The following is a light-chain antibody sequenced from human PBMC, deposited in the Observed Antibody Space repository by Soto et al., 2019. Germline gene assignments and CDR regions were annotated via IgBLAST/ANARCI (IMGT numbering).Light chain of an antibody. CDR1: QSVSSSY. V-gene: IGKV3-20*01. CDR2: GAS. Sequence: EIVLTQSPGTLSLSPGERATLSCRASQSVSSSYLAWYQQKPGQAPRLLIYGASSRATGIPGRFSGSGSGTDFTLTISRLEPEDFAVYYCQQYGSSLLFTFGPGTKVDIK. J-gene: IGKJ3*01. CDR3: QQYGSSLLFT.